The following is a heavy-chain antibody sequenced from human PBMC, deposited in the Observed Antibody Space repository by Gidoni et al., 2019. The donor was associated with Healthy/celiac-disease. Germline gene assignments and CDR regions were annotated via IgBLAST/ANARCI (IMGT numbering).Heavy chain of an antibody. D-gene: IGHD1-26*01. CDR2: LNHSGST. CDR1: GGSSSGYY. J-gene: IGHJ5*02. V-gene: IGHV4-34*01. CDR3: ARGRRFIVGARGGKDWFDP. Sequence: QVQLQQWGAGLLKPSETLSLTCAVYGGSSSGYYWSWIRQPPGKGLDWIGELNHSGSTNYNPSLKSRVTISVDTSKNQFSLKLSSVTAADTAVYYCARGRRFIVGARGGKDWFDPWGQGTLVTVSS.